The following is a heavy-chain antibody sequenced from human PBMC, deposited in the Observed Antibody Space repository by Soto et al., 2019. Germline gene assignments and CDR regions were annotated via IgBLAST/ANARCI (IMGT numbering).Heavy chain of an antibody. Sequence: SVKVSCKASGGTFSSYTISWVRQAPGQGLEWMGRIIPILGIANYAQKFQGRVTITRDMSTSTAYMELSSLRSEDTAVYYCAADGIYGATPYYYYGMDVWGQGTTVTVSS. CDR2: IIPILGIA. CDR1: GGTFSSYT. CDR3: AADGIYGATPYYYYGMDV. V-gene: IGHV1-69*02. D-gene: IGHD1-26*01. J-gene: IGHJ6*02.